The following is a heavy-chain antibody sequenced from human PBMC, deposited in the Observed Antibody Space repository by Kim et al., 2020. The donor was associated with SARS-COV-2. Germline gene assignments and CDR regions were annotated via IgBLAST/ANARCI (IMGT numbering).Heavy chain of an antibody. D-gene: IGHD3-22*01. V-gene: IGHV4-4*02. Sequence: SETLSLTCAVSGGSISSSNWWSWVRQPPGKGLEWIGEIYHSGSTNYNPSLKSRVTISVDKSKNQFSLKLSSVTAADTAVYYCARDNGGYYDSSGYYPWGQGTLVTVSS. CDR1: GGSISSSNW. CDR2: IYHSGST. CDR3: ARDNGGYYDSSGYYP. J-gene: IGHJ5*02.